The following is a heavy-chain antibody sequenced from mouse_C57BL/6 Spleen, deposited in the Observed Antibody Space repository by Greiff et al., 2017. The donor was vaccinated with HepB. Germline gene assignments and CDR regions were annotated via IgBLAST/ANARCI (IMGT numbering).Heavy chain of an antibody. J-gene: IGHJ2*01. CDR3: ARGGFITTVVANFDY. Sequence: VQVVESGAELARPGASVKMSCKASGYTFTSYTMHWVKQRPGQGLEWIGYINPSSGYTKYNQKFKDKATLTADKSSSTAYMQLSSLTSEDSAVYYCARGGFITTVVANFDYWGQGTTLTVSS. V-gene: IGHV1-4*01. CDR1: GYTFTSYT. CDR2: INPSSGYT. D-gene: IGHD1-1*01.